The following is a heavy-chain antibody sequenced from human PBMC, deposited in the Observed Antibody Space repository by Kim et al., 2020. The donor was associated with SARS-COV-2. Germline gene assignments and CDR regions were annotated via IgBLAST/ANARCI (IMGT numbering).Heavy chain of an antibody. J-gene: IGHJ5*02. CDR2: INPNSGGT. CDR3: ARNEGAGIAAAGWFDP. D-gene: IGHD6-13*01. CDR1: GYTFTGYY. V-gene: IGHV1-2*06. Sequence: ASVKVSCKASGYTFTGYYMHWVRQAPGQGLEWMGRINPNSGGTNYAQKFQGRVTMTRDTSISTAYMELSRLRSDDTAVYYCARNEGAGIAAAGWFDPWGQGTLVTVSS.